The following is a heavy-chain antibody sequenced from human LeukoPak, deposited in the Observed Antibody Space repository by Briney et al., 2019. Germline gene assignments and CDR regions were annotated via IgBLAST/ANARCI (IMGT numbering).Heavy chain of an antibody. V-gene: IGHV1-46*01. CDR2: INISGSST. J-gene: IGHJ5*02. Sequence: ASVNVSFKASGYTFTSYYMHWMRQPPGQGLEWMGIINISGSSTSYTQKFQGRVTMTRDTSTSTVYMELSRLRSEDTAVYYCARGGSVVVVSQYNWFDPWGQGTLVTVSS. CDR1: GYTFTSYY. CDR3: ARGGSVVVVSQYNWFDP. D-gene: IGHD3-22*01.